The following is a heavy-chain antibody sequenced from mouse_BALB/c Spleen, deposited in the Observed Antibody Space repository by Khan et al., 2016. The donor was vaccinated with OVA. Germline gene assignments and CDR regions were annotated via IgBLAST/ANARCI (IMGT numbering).Heavy chain of an antibody. D-gene: IGHD1-1*01. CDR3: ARGNYYGYAMDY. J-gene: IGHJ4*01. Sequence: EVELVESGPGLVKPSQSLSLTCTVTGYSITSHYAWNWIRQFPGNKLEWVGYVSYSGSTSYNPSLKSRISITRDTSKNQFFLQLNSVTTEDTATYYCARGNYYGYAMDYWGQGTSVTVSS. CDR2: VSYSGST. CDR1: GYSITSHYA. V-gene: IGHV3-2*02.